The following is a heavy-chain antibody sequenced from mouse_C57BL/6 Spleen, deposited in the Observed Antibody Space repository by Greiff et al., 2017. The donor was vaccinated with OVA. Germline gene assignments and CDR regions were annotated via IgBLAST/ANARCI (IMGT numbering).Heavy chain of an antibody. CDR2: ISYDGSN. D-gene: IGHD2-3*01. V-gene: IGHV3-6*01. CDR3: ARERGEDMDTTWYFDD. Sequence: EVKLVESGPGLVKPSQSLSLTCSVTGYSITSGYYWNWIRQFPGNKLEWMGYISYDGSNNYNPSLKNRISITRDTSKNQFFLKLNSVTTEDTATYYCARERGEDMDTTWYFDDWGTGTTVTVSS. CDR1: GYSITSGYY. J-gene: IGHJ1*03.